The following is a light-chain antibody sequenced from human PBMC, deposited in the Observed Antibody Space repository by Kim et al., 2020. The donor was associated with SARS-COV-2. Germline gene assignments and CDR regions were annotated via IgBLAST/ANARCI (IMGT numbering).Light chain of an antibody. J-gene: IGLJ1*01. CDR1: SLRSYY. CDR3: NSRDSSGNHHYV. CDR2: GKN. V-gene: IGLV3-19*01. Sequence: SSELTQDPAVSVGLGQTVRITCQGDSLRSYYASWYQQKPGQAPVLVIYGKNNRPSGIPDRFSGSSSGNTASLTITGAQAEDEADYYCNSRDSSGNHHYVF.